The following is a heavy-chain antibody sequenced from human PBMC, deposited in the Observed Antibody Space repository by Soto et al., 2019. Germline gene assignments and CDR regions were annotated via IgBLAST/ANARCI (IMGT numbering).Heavy chain of an antibody. J-gene: IGHJ6*02. D-gene: IGHD5-12*01. CDR1: GYTFTSYD. CDR2: MNPNSGNT. V-gene: IGHV1-8*01. CDR3: AKDGGTIVATIPLGYYGMDV. Sequence: VSVKVSCKASGYTFTSYDINWVRQATGQGLEWMGWMNPNSGNTGYAQKSQGRVTMTRNTSISTAYMELSSLRSEDTAVYYCAKDGGTIVATIPLGYYGMDVWGQGTTVTVSS.